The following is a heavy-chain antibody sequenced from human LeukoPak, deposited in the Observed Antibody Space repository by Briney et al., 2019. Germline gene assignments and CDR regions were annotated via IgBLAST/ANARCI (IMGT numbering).Heavy chain of an antibody. CDR2: ISHDGSNK. Sequence: GGSLRLSCAASGFTFSSYAMHWVRQAPGKGLEWVAVISHDGSNKYYADSVKGRFTISRDNSKNTLYLQMNSLRAEDTAVYHCARGPDGEQLVQEPVGYWGQGTLVTVSS. D-gene: IGHD6-13*01. CDR1: GFTFSSYA. J-gene: IGHJ4*02. CDR3: ARGPDGEQLVQEPVGY. V-gene: IGHV3-30*04.